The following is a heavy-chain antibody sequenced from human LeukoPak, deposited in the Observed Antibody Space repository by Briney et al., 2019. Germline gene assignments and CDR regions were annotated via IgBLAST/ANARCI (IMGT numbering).Heavy chain of an antibody. CDR3: ARGTRGYSYGIDAFDI. D-gene: IGHD5-18*01. CDR1: GFTFSTYW. J-gene: IGHJ3*02. CDR2: INQDGSGK. V-gene: IGHV3-7*02. Sequence: GGSLRLSCAASGFTFSTYWMTWVRQAPGKGLEWVANINQDGSGKYYVDSVKGRFTISRDNARNSLYLQMNSLGAEDTAVYYCARGTRGYSYGIDAFDIWGQGTMVTVSS.